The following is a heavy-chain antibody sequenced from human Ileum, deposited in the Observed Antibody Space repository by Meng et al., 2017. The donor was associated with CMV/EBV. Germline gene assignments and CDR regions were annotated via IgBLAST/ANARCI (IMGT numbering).Heavy chain of an antibody. CDR2: IASAAGNT. V-gene: IGHV3-21*01. D-gene: IGHD1-26*01. CDR3: AKGHGSGSWLMDI. J-gene: IGHJ4*02. CDR1: GFTFSSYT. Sequence: ASGFTFSSYTMNWVRQAPGRGLEWVSFIASAAGNTRYRDSVNGRFTISRDNARNSLYLQMNSLSAEDTAVYYCAKGHGSGSWLMDIWGQGTLVTVSS.